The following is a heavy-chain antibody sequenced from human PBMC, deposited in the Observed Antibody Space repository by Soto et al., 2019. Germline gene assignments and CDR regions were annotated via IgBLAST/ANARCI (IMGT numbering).Heavy chain of an antibody. CDR2: IYWDNDK. J-gene: IGHJ5*02. CDR3: AQRVTSSTNCNVGWFDP. V-gene: IGHV2-5*02. D-gene: IGHD1-1*01. CDR1: GLSLSTRGVG. Sequence: QITLQESGPALMEPTQTLTLTCSLSGLSLSTRGVGVGWLRQAPGKALECLAIIYWDNDKRYNPSLKLRLTITKDTAQNEVVLTLTYEEPVDTAIYYCAQRVTSSTNCNVGWFDPWGHVTLVTLS.